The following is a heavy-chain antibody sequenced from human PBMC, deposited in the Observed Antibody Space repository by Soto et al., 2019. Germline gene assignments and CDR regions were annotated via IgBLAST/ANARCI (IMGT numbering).Heavy chain of an antibody. CDR2: INHSGST. J-gene: IGHJ6*02. CDR3: ARGTGYYYGMDV. CDR1: GGSFSGYY. D-gene: IGHD3-10*01. Sequence: SETLSLTCAVYGGSFSGYYWSWIRQPPGKGLEWIGEINHSGSTNYNPSLKSRVTISVDTSKNQFSLKLSSVTAADTAVYYCARGTGYYYGMDVWGQGTTVTVS. V-gene: IGHV4-34*01.